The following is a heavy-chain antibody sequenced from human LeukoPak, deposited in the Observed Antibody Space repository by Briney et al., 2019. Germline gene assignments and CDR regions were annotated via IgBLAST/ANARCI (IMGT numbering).Heavy chain of an antibody. CDR3: AKGFAGGTWLQDTSFDL. CDR2: XXXDGSTE. Sequence: GGSLRLSCIASGYKFSRYAMHXXXXXXXXXXXXXAFXXXDGSTENSADSVXXXXTXXRXNSXXTFYLQMSRLRVEDTAVYFCAKGFAGGTWLQDTSFDLWGQGTMVTVSS. J-gene: IGHJ3*01. D-gene: IGHD5-24*01. CDR1: GYKFSRYA. V-gene: IGHV3-30*02.